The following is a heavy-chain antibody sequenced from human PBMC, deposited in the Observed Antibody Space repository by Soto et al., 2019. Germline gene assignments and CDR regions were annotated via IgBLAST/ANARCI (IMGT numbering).Heavy chain of an antibody. CDR1: GDSISSYY. CDR2: GDFSGNT. CDR3: ARDAGIVGAYYFDH. D-gene: IGHD1-26*01. J-gene: IGHJ4*02. Sequence: SETLSLTCSVSGDSISSYYWNWIRQPPGKGLEGIGYGDFSGNTKYNTSLESRAKISVDTSRNQFSLRLTSVTAADTAVYYCARDAGIVGAYYFDHWGQGILGTVS. V-gene: IGHV4-59*01.